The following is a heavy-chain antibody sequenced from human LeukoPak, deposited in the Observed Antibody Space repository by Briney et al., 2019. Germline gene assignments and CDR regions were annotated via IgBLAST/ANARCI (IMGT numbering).Heavy chain of an antibody. J-gene: IGHJ5*02. Sequence: GGSLRLSCAASGFTFSRYWMSWVRQAPGKGVEWVANIKQDGSEKYYVDSVKGGFTISRDNAKNSLYLQMNSLRAEDTAVYYCARDLRRWFDPWGQGTLVTVSS. CDR3: ARDLRRWFDP. V-gene: IGHV3-7*03. CDR1: GFTFSRYW. CDR2: IKQDGSEK.